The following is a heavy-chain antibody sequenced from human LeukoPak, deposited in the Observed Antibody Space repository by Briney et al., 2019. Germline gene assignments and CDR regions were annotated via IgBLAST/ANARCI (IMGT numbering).Heavy chain of an antibody. CDR3: ARGSLGPRLNV. V-gene: IGHV4-34*01. CDR2: ISHSGST. CDR1: GGSFSGYF. D-gene: IGHD1-1*01. Sequence: SETLSLTCAVYGGSFSGYFWSWIRQPPGKGLEWIAEISHSGSTNYNPSLKSRASTSADTSKNQFSLKLSSVTAADTAVYYCARGSLGPRLNVWGQGTLVTVSS. J-gene: IGHJ4*02.